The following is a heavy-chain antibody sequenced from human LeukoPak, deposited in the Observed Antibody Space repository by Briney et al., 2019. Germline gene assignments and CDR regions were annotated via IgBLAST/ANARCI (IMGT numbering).Heavy chain of an antibody. CDR1: GFTFSSYS. CDR3: AGGGYDYNTPTYFYYYYGMDV. J-gene: IGHJ6*02. V-gene: IGHV3-48*01. Sequence: GGSLRLSCAASGFTFSSYSMNWVRQAPGKGLEWVSYISSSSSTIYYADSVKGRFTISRDNAKNSLYLQMNSLRAEDTAVYYCAGGGYDYNTPTYFYYYYGMDVWGQGTTVTVSS. D-gene: IGHD5-12*01. CDR2: ISSSSSTI.